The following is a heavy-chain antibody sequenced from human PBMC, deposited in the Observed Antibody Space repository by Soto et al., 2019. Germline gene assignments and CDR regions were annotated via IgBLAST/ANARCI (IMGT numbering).Heavy chain of an antibody. V-gene: IGHV3-21*01. CDR2: SSSSSSYI. CDR1: GFTFSSYS. CDR3: ARDYSNYVGYYYMDV. J-gene: IGHJ6*03. D-gene: IGHD4-4*01. Sequence: GGSLRLSCAASGFTFSSYSMNWVRQAPGKGLEWVSSSSSSSSYIYYADSVKGRFTISRDNAKNSLYLQMNSLRAEDTAVYYCARDYSNYVGYYYMDVWGKGTTVTVSS.